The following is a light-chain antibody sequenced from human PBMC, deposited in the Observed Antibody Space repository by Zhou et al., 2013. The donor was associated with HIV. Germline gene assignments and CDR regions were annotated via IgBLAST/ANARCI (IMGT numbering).Light chain of an antibody. Sequence: DIQMIQSPSSLSASVGDRVTITCRASQSISLYLHWYQQKPGKAPQLLIYAASSLLSGVPSRFSGSGSGTDFTLTISSLQPEDFATYYCQQSYSTPLTFGGGTKVEIK. CDR2: AAS. J-gene: IGKJ4*01. V-gene: IGKV1-39*01. CDR3: QQSYSTPLT. CDR1: QSISLY.